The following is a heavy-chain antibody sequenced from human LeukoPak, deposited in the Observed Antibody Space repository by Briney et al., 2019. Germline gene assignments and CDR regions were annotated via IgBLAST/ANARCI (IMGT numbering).Heavy chain of an antibody. CDR2: ISGSGGST. J-gene: IGHJ4*02. CDR1: GFTFSSYA. CDR3: AKENGDQTQWFGPSYYDY. D-gene: IGHD3-10*01. Sequence: GGSLRLSCAASGFTFSSYAMSWVRQAPGKGLEWVSAISGSGGSTYYADSVKGRFTISRDNSKNTLYLQMNSLRAEDTAVYYCAKENGDQTQWFGPSYYDYWGQGTLVTVSS. V-gene: IGHV3-23*01.